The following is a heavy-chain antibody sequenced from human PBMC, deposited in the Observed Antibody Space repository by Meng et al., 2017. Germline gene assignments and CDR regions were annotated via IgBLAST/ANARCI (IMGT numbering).Heavy chain of an antibody. CDR1: GYTFTGYY. CDR2: INPNSGGT. D-gene: IGHD3-10*01. CDR3: ARDYGSGRIILHFDY. V-gene: IGHV1-2*06. J-gene: IGHJ4*02. Sequence: QGQLVQVGAEVKKPGASVKVSCKASGYTFTGYYMHWVRQAPGQGLEWMGRINPNSGGTNYAQKFQGRVTMTRDTSISTAYMELSRLRSDDTAVYYCARDYGSGRIILHFDYWGQGTLVTVSS.